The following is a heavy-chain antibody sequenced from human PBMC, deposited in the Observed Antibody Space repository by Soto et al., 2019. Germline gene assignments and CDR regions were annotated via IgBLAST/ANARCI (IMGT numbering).Heavy chain of an antibody. Sequence: EERLVQSGGGLVQPGGSLRLSCAASGFSGGGNYMSWVRQAPGKGLELVSLIYSGGNPFYADAMKGRFTLSRDNSNNMLYLQMDSLRAEDTAVYYCARGPNFDCWGQGTLVIVSS. J-gene: IGHJ5*01. CDR3: ARGPNFDC. V-gene: IGHV3-53*01. CDR2: IYSGGNP. CDR1: GFSGGGNY.